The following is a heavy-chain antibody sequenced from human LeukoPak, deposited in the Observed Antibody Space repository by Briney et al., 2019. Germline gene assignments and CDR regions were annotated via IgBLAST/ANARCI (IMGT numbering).Heavy chain of an antibody. V-gene: IGHV4-59*01. CDR1: GGSISSYY. CDR2: IYYSGST. J-gene: IGHJ5*02. Sequence: SETLSLTCTVSGGSISSYYWSWIRQPPGKGLEWIGYIYYSGSTNYNPSLKSRVTISVDTSKNQFSLKLSFVTAADTAVYYCARDRGSSWTNWFDPWGQGTLVTVSS. CDR3: ARDRGSSWTNWFDP. D-gene: IGHD6-13*01.